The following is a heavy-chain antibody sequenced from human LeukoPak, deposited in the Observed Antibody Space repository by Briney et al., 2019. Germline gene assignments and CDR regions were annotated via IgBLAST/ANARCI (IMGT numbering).Heavy chain of an antibody. D-gene: IGHD6-19*01. CDR1: GYTFTSYD. CDR2: MNPNSGNT. V-gene: IGHV1-8*01. CDR3: ARGSRLVRTLIDC. Sequence: ASVKVSYRASGYTFTSYDINWVRQATGQGLEWMGWMNPNSGNTGYAQKFQGRVTMTRNTSISTAYMELSSLRSEDTAVYYCARGSRLVRTLIDCWGQGTLVTVSS. J-gene: IGHJ4*02.